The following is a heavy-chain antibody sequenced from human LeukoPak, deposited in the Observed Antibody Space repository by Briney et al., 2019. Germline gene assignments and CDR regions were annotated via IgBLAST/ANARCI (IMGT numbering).Heavy chain of an antibody. Sequence: GGSLRLSCAASGFPFSNYWMHWVRQAPGKGLVWVSRVNSDGSTTNYADSVKGRFTISRDNAENTLYMRMNSLRPEDTAVYYCAGGYYSSSRFDSWGQGTLVTVSS. D-gene: IGHD6-13*01. J-gene: IGHJ4*02. CDR1: GFPFSNYW. CDR3: AGGYYSSSRFDS. V-gene: IGHV3-74*01. CDR2: VNSDGSTT.